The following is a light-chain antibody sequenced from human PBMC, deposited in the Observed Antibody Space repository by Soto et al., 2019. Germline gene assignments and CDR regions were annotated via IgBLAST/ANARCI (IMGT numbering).Light chain of an antibody. CDR1: SSDVGGYND. V-gene: IGLV2-14*03. CDR2: DVI. Sequence: QSALTQPASVSGSPGQSITISCTGTSSDVGGYNDVSWYQQHPGKAPKLMIYDVINRPSGVSNRFSGSKSGNSASLTISGLQAEDEADYYCSSYTSSSTYVVFGGGTKLTVL. CDR3: SSYTSSSTYVV. J-gene: IGLJ2*01.